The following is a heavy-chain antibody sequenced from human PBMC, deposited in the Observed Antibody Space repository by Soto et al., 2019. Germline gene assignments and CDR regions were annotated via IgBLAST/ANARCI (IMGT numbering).Heavy chain of an antibody. V-gene: IGHV4-59*01. CDR2: IYYSGST. Sequence: SETLSLTCTVSGGSISSYYWSWIRQPPGKGLEWIGYIYYSGSTNYNPSLKSRVTISVDTSKNQFSLKMSSVTAADTAVYYCARLETRYYFDYPAQGTLVTVSS. D-gene: IGHD1-1*01. CDR3: ARLETRYYFDY. CDR1: GGSISSYY. J-gene: IGHJ4*02.